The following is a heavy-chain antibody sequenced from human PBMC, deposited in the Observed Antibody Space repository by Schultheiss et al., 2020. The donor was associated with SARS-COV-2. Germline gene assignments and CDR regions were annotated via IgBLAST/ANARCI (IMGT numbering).Heavy chain of an antibody. D-gene: IGHD2-2*01. V-gene: IGHV3-23*01. CDR2: ISGSGGST. J-gene: IGHJ6*03. CDR3: AKAGQLLSGTVIMDYYYMDV. Sequence: GGSLRLSCAASGFTFSSYAMSWVRQAPGKGLEWVSAISGSGGSTYYADSVKGRFTISRDNFKNTLYLQMNSLRAEDTAVYYCAKAGQLLSGTVIMDYYYMDVWGKGTTVTVSS. CDR1: GFTFSSYA.